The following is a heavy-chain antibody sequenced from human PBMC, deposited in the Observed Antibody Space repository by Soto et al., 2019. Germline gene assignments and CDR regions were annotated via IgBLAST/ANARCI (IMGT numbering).Heavy chain of an antibody. CDR2: MNPNTGNS. CDR1: GYTFTSYD. V-gene: IGHV1-8*01. J-gene: IGHJ4*02. Sequence: SVKVSCKASGYTFTSYDIYWVRQATGQGLEWMGWMNPNTGNSGYAQKFQGRVTMTSDTSISTAHMELSSLRSEDTAVYYCARRAETNGWNGFGADKYYFDFWGQGTLVTVSS. CDR3: ARRAETNGWNGFGADKYYFDF. D-gene: IGHD1-1*01.